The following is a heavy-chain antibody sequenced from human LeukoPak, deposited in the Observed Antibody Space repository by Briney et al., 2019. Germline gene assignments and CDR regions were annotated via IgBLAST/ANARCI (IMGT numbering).Heavy chain of an antibody. J-gene: IGHJ4*02. CDR2: IIPILGIA. Sequence: GSSVKVSCKASGGTFSSYAISWVRQAPGQGLEWMGRIIPILGIANYAQKFQGRVTITADKSTSTAYMELSSLRSEDTAVYYCASYSGSSLRIFDYWGQGTLVIVSS. D-gene: IGHD6-6*01. V-gene: IGHV1-69*04. CDR1: GGTFSSYA. CDR3: ASYSGSSLRIFDY.